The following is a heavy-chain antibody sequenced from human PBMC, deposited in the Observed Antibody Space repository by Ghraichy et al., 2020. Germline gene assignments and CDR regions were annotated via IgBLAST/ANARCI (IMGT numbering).Heavy chain of an antibody. Sequence: GGSLRLSCAASGFTFSTYEINWVRQAPGKGLEWVSYVSTSGDTIYYADSVKGRFTISRDNPKNSLYLQMNSLRAEDTALYYCARVLLTGYPSGLDYWGQGTLVTVSS. V-gene: IGHV3-48*03. D-gene: IGHD3-9*01. CDR2: VSTSGDTI. J-gene: IGHJ4*02. CDR3: ARVLLTGYPSGLDY. CDR1: GFTFSTYE.